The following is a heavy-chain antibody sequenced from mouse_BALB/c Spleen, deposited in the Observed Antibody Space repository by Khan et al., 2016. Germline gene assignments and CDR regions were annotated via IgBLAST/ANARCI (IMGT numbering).Heavy chain of an antibody. Sequence: QVQLQQSAAELARPGASVKMSCKASGYTFTDYTMHWVKQRPGQGLQWIGYFNPISGYTEYSQKFTDKTTLTADKSSSTAYIQLSSLPSEDSAVYYCSRGRHFDFWGQGTTLTVSS. CDR1: GYTFTDYT. CDR2: FNPISGYT. V-gene: IGHV1-4*02. J-gene: IGHJ2*01. CDR3: SRGRHFDF.